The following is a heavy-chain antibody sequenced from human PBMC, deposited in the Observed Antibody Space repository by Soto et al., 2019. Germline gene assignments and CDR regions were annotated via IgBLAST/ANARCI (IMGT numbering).Heavy chain of an antibody. Sequence: GGSLRLSCAASGFTFSSYWMHWVRQAPGKGLVWVSRINSDGSSTSYADSVKGRFTISRDNAKNTLYLQMNSLRAEDTAVYYCTTDQGVRGLPIAVAGTPGFDPWGQGTLVTVSS. CDR3: TTDQGVRGLPIAVAGTPGFDP. J-gene: IGHJ5*02. V-gene: IGHV3-74*01. CDR2: INSDGSST. D-gene: IGHD6-19*01. CDR1: GFTFSSYW.